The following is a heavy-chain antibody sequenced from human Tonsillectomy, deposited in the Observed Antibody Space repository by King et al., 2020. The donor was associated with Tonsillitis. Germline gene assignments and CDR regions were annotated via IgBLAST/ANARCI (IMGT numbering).Heavy chain of an antibody. CDR1: GFTFSNYW. V-gene: IGHV3-7*03. D-gene: IGHD3-3*01. CDR2: IKQDGSEK. Sequence: DVQLVESGGGLVQPGGSLRLSCAASGFTFSNYWMSWVRQAPGKGLEWVANIKQDGSEKYYVDSVKGRFTISRDNAKNSLYLQMNSLRAEDTAVYYCARDNYDFWSGYSYYYYMDVWGKGTTVTVSS. J-gene: IGHJ6*03. CDR3: ARDNYDFWSGYSYYYYMDV.